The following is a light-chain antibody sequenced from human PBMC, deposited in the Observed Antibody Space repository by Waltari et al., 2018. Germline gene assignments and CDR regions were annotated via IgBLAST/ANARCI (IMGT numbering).Light chain of an antibody. CDR2: GAS. J-gene: IGKJ1*01. V-gene: IGKV3-20*01. CDR3: QQGGRLPGT. CDR1: QSVSRSY. Sequence: EIVLTQSPGTLSLSPGERATLSCRASQSVSRSYLAWYQQKPGQAPRLLIYGASSRATGSPDRFSGRGSGTDFTLTISRLEPEDFAVYYCQQGGRLPGTFGQGTKVEIK.